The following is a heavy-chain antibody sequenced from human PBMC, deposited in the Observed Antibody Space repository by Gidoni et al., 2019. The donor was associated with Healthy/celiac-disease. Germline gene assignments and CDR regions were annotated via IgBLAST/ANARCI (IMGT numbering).Heavy chain of an antibody. CDR3: ARGAHYDFSLDY. Sequence: QVQLQESGPGRVKPSQILSLTCTGSGGSSSSGSYYWSWTRQPAGKGLEWIGRIYTSGSTNYNPSLKSRVTMSVDTSKNQFSLKLSSVTAADTAVYYCARGAHYDFSLDYWGQGTLVTVSS. J-gene: IGHJ4*02. CDR2: IYTSGST. V-gene: IGHV4-61*02. D-gene: IGHD3-3*01. CDR1: GGSSSSGSYY.